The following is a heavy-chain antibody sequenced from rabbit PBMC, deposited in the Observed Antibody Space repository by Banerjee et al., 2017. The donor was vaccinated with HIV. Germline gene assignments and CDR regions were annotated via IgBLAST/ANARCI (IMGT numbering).Heavy chain of an antibody. CDR2: IYGGSSGST. D-gene: IGHD6-1*01. J-gene: IGHJ6*01. CDR3: ARGNYYTYDYGGGAFAL. Sequence: GLEWIACIYGGSSGSTYYASWAKGRFTISKTSSTTVTLQMTSLTAADTATYFCARGNYYTYDYGGGAFALWGPGTLVTVS. V-gene: IGHV1S40*01.